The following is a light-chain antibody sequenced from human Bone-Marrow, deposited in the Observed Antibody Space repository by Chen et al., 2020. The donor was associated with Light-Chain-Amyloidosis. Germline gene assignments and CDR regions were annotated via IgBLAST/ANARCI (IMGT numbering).Light chain of an antibody. J-gene: IGLJ1*01. CDR3: SSYTITNTLV. Sequence: QPALTQPASVSGSPGQSIPIPCTGTSSDVGGDNHGSWYQQHPDKAPKLMIYEVTNRRSWVPDRFSGSKSDNTASLTISGLQTEDEADYFCSSYTITNTLVFGSGTRVTVL. V-gene: IGLV2-14*01. CDR2: EVT. CDR1: SSDVGGDNH.